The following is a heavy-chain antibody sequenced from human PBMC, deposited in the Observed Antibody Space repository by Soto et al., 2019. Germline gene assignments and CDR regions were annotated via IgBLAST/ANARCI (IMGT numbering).Heavy chain of an antibody. Sequence: NPSETLSLTCVVYGASLTGYYWSWIRQPPGRGLEWIGEINPTGSPKYNPSLMSRVTISVDTSKNQFSMKLSSVTAADTAVFYCARSREQWLVDAFDIWGQGTIVTVSS. CDR3: ARSREQWLVDAFDI. CDR1: GASLTGYY. CDR2: INPTGSP. D-gene: IGHD6-19*01. V-gene: IGHV4-34*01. J-gene: IGHJ3*02.